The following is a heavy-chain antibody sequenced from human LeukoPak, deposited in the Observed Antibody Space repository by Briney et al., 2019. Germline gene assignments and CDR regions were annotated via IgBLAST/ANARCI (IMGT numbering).Heavy chain of an antibody. CDR2: ISASNGNT. CDR1: GYTFTSYG. CDR3: ARDRGVYGQWLDLDY. Sequence: GASVKVSCKASGYTFTSYGISWVRQAPGQGLEWMGWISASNGNTNYAQKLQGRVTMTTDTSTSTAYMELRSLRSDDTAVYYCARDRGVYGQWLDLDYWGQGTLVTVSS. D-gene: IGHD6-19*01. V-gene: IGHV1-18*04. J-gene: IGHJ4*02.